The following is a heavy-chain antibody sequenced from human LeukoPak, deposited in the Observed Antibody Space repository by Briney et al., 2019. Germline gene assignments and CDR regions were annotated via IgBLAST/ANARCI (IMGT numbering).Heavy chain of an antibody. V-gene: IGHV1-18*01. CDR2: ISAYNGNT. J-gene: IGHJ5*02. D-gene: IGHD3-10*01. CDR3: ARDSLVYYYGSGSYEP. Sequence: GASVKVSCRASGYTFTSYGISCVRQAPGQGLEWMGWISAYNGNTNYAQKLQGRVTMTTDTSTSTAYMELRSLRSDDTAVYYCARDSLVYYYGSGSYEPWGQGTLVTVSS. CDR1: GYTFTSYG.